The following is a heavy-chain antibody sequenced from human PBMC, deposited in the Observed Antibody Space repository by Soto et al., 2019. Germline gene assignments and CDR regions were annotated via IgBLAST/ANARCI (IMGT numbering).Heavy chain of an antibody. CDR2: IYYSGST. J-gene: IGHJ4*02. Sequence: SETLSLTCTVSGDSISSYYWSWIRQPPGKGLEWIGYIYYSGSTNYNPSLKSRVTISVDTSKNQFSLKLSSVTAADTAVYYCARTLYSYGPRFDYWGKGTLVTVSS. V-gene: IGHV4-59*01. CDR1: GDSISSYY. CDR3: ARTLYSYGPRFDY. D-gene: IGHD5-18*01.